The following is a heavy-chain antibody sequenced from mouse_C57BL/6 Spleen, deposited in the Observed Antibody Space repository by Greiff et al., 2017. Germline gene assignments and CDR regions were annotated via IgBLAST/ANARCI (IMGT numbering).Heavy chain of an antibody. D-gene: IGHD2-1*01. CDR3: ARKPFNYRNYAMDY. CDR2: IWSGGST. Sequence: VQRVESGPGLVQPSQSLSITCTVSGFSLTSYGVHWVRQSPGKGLEWLGVIWSGGSTDYNAAFISSLSISKDNSKSQVVFKMNSLQADDTAIYYCARKPFNYRNYAMDYWGQGTSVTVSS. J-gene: IGHJ4*01. CDR1: GFSLTSYG. V-gene: IGHV2-2*01.